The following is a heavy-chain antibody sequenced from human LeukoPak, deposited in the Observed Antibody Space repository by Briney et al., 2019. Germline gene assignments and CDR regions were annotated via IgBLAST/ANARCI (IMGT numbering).Heavy chain of an antibody. CDR2: IYGDGTTT. CDR1: GFTFSNFW. J-gene: IGHJ4*02. Sequence: GGSLRLSCAASGFTFSNFWIHWVRQAPGKGLVWVSRIYGDGTTTSYADSVKGRFTISRDNAKNTLYLQMNSLRAEDTAVYYCARGPGAYCGGDCPDYWGQGILVSVSS. V-gene: IGHV3-74*01. CDR3: ARGPGAYCGGDCPDY. D-gene: IGHD2-21*02.